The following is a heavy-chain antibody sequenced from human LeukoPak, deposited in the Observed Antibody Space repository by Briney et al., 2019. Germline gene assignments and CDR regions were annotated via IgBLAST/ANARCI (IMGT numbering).Heavy chain of an antibody. CDR1: GFTFSDYF. J-gene: IGHJ4*02. D-gene: IGHD2-2*01. V-gene: IGHV3-11*04. CDR3: ARDLCSSTSRYPYYFDY. Sequence: GGSLRLSCAASGFTFSDYFMSWIRQAPGKGLEWVSYIISSGGGTYYADSVKGRFTISRDNTKNSLYLQMNSLRAEDTAVYYCARDLCSSTSRYPYYFDYWGQGTLVIVSS. CDR2: IISSGGGT.